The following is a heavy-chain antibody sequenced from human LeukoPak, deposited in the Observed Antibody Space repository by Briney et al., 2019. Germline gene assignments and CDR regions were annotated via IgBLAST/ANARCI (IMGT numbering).Heavy chain of an antibody. CDR1: GYTFTSYD. CDR3: ARGPTIAYSSSNYMDA. Sequence: ASVKVSCKASGYTFTSYDINWVRQATGQGLEWMGWMNPNSGNTGYAQKFQGRVTMTRNTSISTAYMELSSLRSEDTAVYYCARGPTIAYSSSNYMDAWGKGTTVTVSS. V-gene: IGHV1-8*01. D-gene: IGHD6-6*01. CDR2: MNPNSGNT. J-gene: IGHJ6*03.